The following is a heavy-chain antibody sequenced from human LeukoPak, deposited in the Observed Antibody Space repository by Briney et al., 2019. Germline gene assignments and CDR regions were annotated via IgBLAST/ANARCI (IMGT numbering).Heavy chain of an antibody. D-gene: IGHD6-19*01. CDR3: ARDDTSSGYYEFGY. CDR2: ISGYNGYT. V-gene: IGHV1-18*01. Sequence: GASVKVSCKTSGYTFTSYGISWVRQAPGQGLEWMGWISGYNGYTKSVQNLQGRVTMTTDTSTSTAYMELRSLRSDDTAVYYCARDDTSSGYYEFGYWGQGTLVTVSS. J-gene: IGHJ4*02. CDR1: GYTFTSYG.